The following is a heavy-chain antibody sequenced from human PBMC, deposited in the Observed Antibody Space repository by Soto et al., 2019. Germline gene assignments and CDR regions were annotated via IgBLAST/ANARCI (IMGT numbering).Heavy chain of an antibody. CDR1: GGTFSSYT. CDR2: IIPILGIA. D-gene: IGHD4-17*01. V-gene: IGHV1-69*08. J-gene: IGHJ4*02. Sequence: QVQLVQSGAEVKKPGSSVKVSCKASGGTFSSYTISWVRQAPGQGLEWMGRIIPILGIANYAQKFQGRVTITADKSTSTAYMELSSLRSEDTAVYYCARDLGYGDLVYYFDYWGQGTLVTVSS. CDR3: ARDLGYGDLVYYFDY.